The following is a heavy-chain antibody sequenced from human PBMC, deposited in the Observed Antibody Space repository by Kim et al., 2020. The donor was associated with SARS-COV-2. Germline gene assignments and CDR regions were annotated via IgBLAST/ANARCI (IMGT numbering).Heavy chain of an antibody. J-gene: IGHJ6*02. V-gene: IGHV1-2*06. Sequence: ASVKVSCKASGYTFTGYYMHWVRQAPGQGLEWMGRINPNSGGTNYAQKFQGRVTMTRDTSISTAYMELSRLRSDDTAVYYCARKWELPQVWDYYYGMDVWGQGTTVTVSS. CDR2: INPNSGGT. D-gene: IGHD1-26*01. CDR3: ARKWELPQVWDYYYGMDV. CDR1: GYTFTGYY.